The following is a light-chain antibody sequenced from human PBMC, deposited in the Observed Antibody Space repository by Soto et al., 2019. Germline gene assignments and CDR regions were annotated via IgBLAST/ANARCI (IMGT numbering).Light chain of an antibody. V-gene: IGKV3-11*01. J-gene: IGKJ4*01. Sequence: EIVLTQSPATLSLSPGERATLSCRARQSVSSHLAWYQQKSGQAPRLLIYDASNRATGIPARFSGSGSGTDFTLTISSLEPEDFAVYYCQQRSNWPLTFGGGTKVEIK. CDR3: QQRSNWPLT. CDR2: DAS. CDR1: QSVSSH.